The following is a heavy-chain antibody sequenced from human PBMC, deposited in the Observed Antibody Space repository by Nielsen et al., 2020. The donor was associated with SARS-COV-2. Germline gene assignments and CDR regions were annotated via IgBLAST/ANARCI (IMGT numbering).Heavy chain of an antibody. CDR2: ISAYNGNT. D-gene: IGHD5-18*01. CDR1: GYTFTSYG. CDR3: ARVRYSYGKNWFDP. J-gene: IGHJ5*02. Sequence: ASVKVSCKASGYTFTSYGISWVRQAPGQGLEWMGWISAYNGNTNYAQKLQGRVTMTTDTSTSTAYMELRSLRSDDTAVYYCARVRYSYGKNWFDPWGQGTLVTVSS. V-gene: IGHV1-18*04.